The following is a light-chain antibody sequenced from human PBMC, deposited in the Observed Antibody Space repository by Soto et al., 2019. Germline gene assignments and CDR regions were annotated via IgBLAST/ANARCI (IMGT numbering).Light chain of an antibody. J-gene: IGKJ1*01. CDR2: GAS. V-gene: IGKV3-20*01. CDR1: QRVSSGY. Sequence: EVVLTQSPGTLSLSPGERATLSCRASQRVSSGYLAWYQQKPGQAPRLLIYGASSRATGIPDRFSGRGSGTDFTLTISRLEPEDFAVYYCQQYGNSRGTFGQGTKVDIK. CDR3: QQYGNSRGT.